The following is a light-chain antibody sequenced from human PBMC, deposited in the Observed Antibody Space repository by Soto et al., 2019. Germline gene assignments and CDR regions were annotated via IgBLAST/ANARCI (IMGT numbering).Light chain of an antibody. Sequence: QSALTQPASVSGSPGQSITISCTGTSSDVGGYNYVSWYQQHPGKAPKVMIYEVSNRPSGVSNRFSGSKSGNTASLTIYGLQAEDEADYYCSSYTSSSTLVVFGGGTKLTVL. J-gene: IGLJ2*01. V-gene: IGLV2-14*01. CDR2: EVS. CDR3: SSYTSSSTLVV. CDR1: SSDVGGYNY.